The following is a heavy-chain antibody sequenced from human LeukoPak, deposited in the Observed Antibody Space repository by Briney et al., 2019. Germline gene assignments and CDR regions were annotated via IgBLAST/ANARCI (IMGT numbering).Heavy chain of an antibody. CDR2: MNPNSGNT. D-gene: IGHD2-2*01. Sequence: ASVKVSCKASGYTFTSYDIDWVRQATGQGLEWMGWMNPNSGNTGYAQKFQGRVTITRNTSISTAYMELSSLRSEDTAVYYCARGGLYCSSTNCPSSDYWGQGTLVTVSS. CDR1: GYTFTSYD. V-gene: IGHV1-8*03. CDR3: ARGGLYCSSTNCPSSDY. J-gene: IGHJ4*02.